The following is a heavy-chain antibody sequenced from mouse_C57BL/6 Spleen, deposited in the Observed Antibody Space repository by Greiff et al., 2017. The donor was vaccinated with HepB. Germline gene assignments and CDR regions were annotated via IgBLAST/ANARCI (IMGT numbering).Heavy chain of an antibody. Sequence: QVQQQPGAELVKPGASVKLSCKASGYTFTSYWMQWVKQRPGQGLEWIGEIDPSDSYTNYNQKFKGKATLTVDTSSSTAYMQLSSLTSEDSAVYYCARRGVYYGNYDYWGQGTTLTVSS. V-gene: IGHV1-50*01. D-gene: IGHD2-1*01. CDR1: GYTFTSYW. CDR2: IDPSDSYT. J-gene: IGHJ2*01. CDR3: ARRGVYYGNYDY.